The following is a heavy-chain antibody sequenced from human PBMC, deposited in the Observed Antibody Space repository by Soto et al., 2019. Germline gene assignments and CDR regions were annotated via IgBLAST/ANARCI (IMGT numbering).Heavy chain of an antibody. D-gene: IGHD2-15*01. CDR3: ARGRDVVVVATTSFDY. CDR1: GGSFSGYY. Sequence: QVQLQQWGAGLLKPSETLSLTCAVYGGSFSGYYWSWIRQPPGKGLEWIGEINHSGSTNYNPSLKSRVTISVDTSKTQFSLKLSSVTAADTVVYYCARGRDVVVVATTSFDYWGQGTLVTVSS. V-gene: IGHV4-34*01. CDR2: INHSGST. J-gene: IGHJ4*02.